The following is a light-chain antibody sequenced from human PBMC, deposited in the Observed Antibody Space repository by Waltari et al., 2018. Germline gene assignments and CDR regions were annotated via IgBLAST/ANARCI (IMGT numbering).Light chain of an antibody. CDR1: QSVSSN. Sequence: EIVMTQSPATLSVSPGKRATLSCRASQSVSSNLAWYQQKPGQAPRLLIYGASTRATGIPARFSGSGSGTEFTLTISSLQSEDFAVYYCQQYNNWTLSWTFGQGTKVEIK. V-gene: IGKV3-15*01. J-gene: IGKJ1*01. CDR3: QQYNNWTLSWT. CDR2: GAS.